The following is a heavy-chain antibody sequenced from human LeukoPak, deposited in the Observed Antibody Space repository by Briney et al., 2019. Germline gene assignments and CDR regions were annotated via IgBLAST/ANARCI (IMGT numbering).Heavy chain of an antibody. V-gene: IGHV4-4*02. CDR2: IYDSGST. J-gene: IGHJ5*02. CDR3: VREVSSGWVNWFDP. D-gene: IGHD6-19*01. CDR1: GASISTTHW. Sequence: SETLSLTCAVSGASISTTHWWSWVRQTPGKGLEWIGEIYDSGSTSYNPSLKSRVTILLDKSKKQFSLNLRFVTAADTAVYFCVREVSSGWVNWFDPWGQGTLVTVSS.